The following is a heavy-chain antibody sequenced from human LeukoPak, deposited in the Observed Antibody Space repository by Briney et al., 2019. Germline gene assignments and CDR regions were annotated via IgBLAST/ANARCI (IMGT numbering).Heavy chain of an antibody. CDR2: ISSSSSYI. CDR3: ARDSDYGVYNWFDP. D-gene: IGHD4-17*01. V-gene: IGHV3-21*01. CDR1: GFTFSNYA. Sequence: GGSLRLSCAASGFTFSNYAMSWVRQAPGKGLEWVSSISSSSSYIYYADSVKGRFTISRDNAKNSLYLQMNSLRAEDTAVYYCARDSDYGVYNWFDPWGQGTLVTVSS. J-gene: IGHJ5*02.